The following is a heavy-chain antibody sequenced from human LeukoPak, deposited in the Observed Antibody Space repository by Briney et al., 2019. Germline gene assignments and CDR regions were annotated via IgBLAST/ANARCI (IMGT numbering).Heavy chain of an antibody. D-gene: IGHD6-19*01. CDR3: ASRSRGIAVAGPFDY. CDR2: ISSSSSYI. Sequence: GGSLRLSCAASGFTFSSYSMNWVRQAQGKGLEWVSSISSSSSYIYYADSVKGRFTISRDNAKNSLYLQMNSLRAEDTAVYYCASRSRGIAVAGPFDYWGQGTLVTVSS. V-gene: IGHV3-21*01. CDR1: GFTFSSYS. J-gene: IGHJ4*02.